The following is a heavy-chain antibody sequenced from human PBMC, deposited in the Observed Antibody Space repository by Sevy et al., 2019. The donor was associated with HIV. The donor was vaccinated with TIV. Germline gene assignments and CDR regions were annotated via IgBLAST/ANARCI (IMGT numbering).Heavy chain of an antibody. CDR1: GFTFSSYA. Sequence: GGCLRLSCAASGFTFSSYAMHWVRQAPGKGLEWVAVISYDGSNKYYADSVKGRFTISRDNSKNTLYLQMNSLRAEDTAVYYCARVGSTMIVVVPIDYWGQGTLVTVSS. J-gene: IGHJ4*02. D-gene: IGHD3-22*01. CDR3: ARVGSTMIVVVPIDY. V-gene: IGHV3-30-3*01. CDR2: ISYDGSNK.